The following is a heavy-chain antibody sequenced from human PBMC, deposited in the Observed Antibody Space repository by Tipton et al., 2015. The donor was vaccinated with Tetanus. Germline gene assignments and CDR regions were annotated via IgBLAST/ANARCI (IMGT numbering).Heavy chain of an antibody. Sequence: TLSLTCTVSGGSVNSGSYYWSWIRQPPGKGLEWIGYIYQSGSTSYSPSLESRVTISLETSKNQFSLRLSSVTAADTAVYYCARDGPYYSDTGNDYPFYGMDAWGQGTTVTVSS. V-gene: IGHV4-61*01. D-gene: IGHD3-22*01. CDR2: IYQSGST. J-gene: IGHJ6*02. CDR3: ARDGPYYSDTGNDYPFYGMDA. CDR1: GGSVNSGSYY.